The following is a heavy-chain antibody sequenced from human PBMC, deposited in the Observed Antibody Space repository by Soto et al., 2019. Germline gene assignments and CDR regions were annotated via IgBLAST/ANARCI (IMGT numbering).Heavy chain of an antibody. CDR1: GGTFSSYA. Sequence: SVKVSCKASGGTFSSYAISWVRQAPGQGLEWMGGIIPIFGTANYAQKFQGRVTITADKSTSTAYMELSSLRSEDTAVYYCARGNIGQVAGTLDAFDIWGQGTMVTVSS. D-gene: IGHD6-19*01. CDR2: IIPIFGTA. V-gene: IGHV1-69*06. CDR3: ARGNIGQVAGTLDAFDI. J-gene: IGHJ3*02.